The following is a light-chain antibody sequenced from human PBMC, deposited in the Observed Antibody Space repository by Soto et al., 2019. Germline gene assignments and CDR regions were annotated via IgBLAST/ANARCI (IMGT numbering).Light chain of an antibody. Sequence: EIVLTQSPGTLSVSPGERATLSCRASQTIISNNLAWYQQKPGQAPSLLIYGTSSRATGIPDRFSGSGSGTDFTLTSSRLEPEDSAIYYCQQYGSWTFGQGTKVEIK. CDR2: GTS. CDR3: QQYGSWT. CDR1: QTIISNN. V-gene: IGKV3-20*01. J-gene: IGKJ1*01.